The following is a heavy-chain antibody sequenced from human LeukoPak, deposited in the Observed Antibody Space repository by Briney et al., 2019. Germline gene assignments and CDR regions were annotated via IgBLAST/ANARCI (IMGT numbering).Heavy chain of an antibody. Sequence: SETLSLTCTVSGGSISSYYWSWIRQPPVKGLEWIGYIYYSGSTNYNPSLKSRVTISVDTSKNQFSLKLSSVTAADTAVYYCARRLIVGNIKYFDYWGQGTLVTVSS. CDR3: ARRLIVGNIKYFDY. CDR1: GGSISSYY. V-gene: IGHV4-59*08. CDR2: IYYSGST. D-gene: IGHD1-26*01. J-gene: IGHJ4*02.